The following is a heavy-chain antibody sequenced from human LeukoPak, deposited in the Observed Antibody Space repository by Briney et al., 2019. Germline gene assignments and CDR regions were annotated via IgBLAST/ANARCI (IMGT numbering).Heavy chain of an antibody. D-gene: IGHD3-22*01. CDR3: ARAMTMIVVVPGHY. J-gene: IGHJ4*02. CDR1: GFTFNNYA. Sequence: PGGSLRLSCAASGFTFNNYALSWVRQAPGKGLEWVSTSSGNGGSATYTYYADSVKGRFTISRDNSKNTLYLQMNSLRAEDTAVYYCARAMTMIVVVPGHYWGQGTLVTVSS. V-gene: IGHV3-23*01. CDR2: SSGNGGSATYT.